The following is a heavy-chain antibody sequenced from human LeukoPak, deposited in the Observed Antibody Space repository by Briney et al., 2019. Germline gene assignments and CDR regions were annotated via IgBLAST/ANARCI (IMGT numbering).Heavy chain of an antibody. CDR1: GGSISSSSYY. D-gene: IGHD6-19*01. Sequence: PSETLSLTCTVSGGSISSSSYYWGWIRQPPGKGLEWTGSIYYSGSTYYNPSLKSRVTISVDTSKNQFSLKLSSVTAADTAVYYCARGAPNIYSSGWPHDAFDIWGQGTMVTVSS. V-gene: IGHV4-39*01. J-gene: IGHJ3*02. CDR2: IYYSGST. CDR3: ARGAPNIYSSGWPHDAFDI.